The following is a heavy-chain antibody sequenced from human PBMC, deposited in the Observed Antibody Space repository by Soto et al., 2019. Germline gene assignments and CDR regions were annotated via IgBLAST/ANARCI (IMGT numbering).Heavy chain of an antibody. CDR1: GGTLSSYT. CDR2: VIPNLGVT. J-gene: IGHJ4*02. Sequence: SVKVSCKASGGTLSSYTFSWVRQAPGQGLEWMGRVIPNLGVTNYAKKFQGRFTIVVDTSTSTAYMELNSLRYEDTAVYYCARAKGYCSDTSCQDFDYWGQGTLVTVSS. CDR3: ARAKGYCSDTSCQDFDY. D-gene: IGHD2-15*01. V-gene: IGHV1-69*02.